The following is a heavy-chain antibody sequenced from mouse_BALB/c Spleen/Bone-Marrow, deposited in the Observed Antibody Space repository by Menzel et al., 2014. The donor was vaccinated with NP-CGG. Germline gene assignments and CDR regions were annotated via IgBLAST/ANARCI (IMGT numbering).Heavy chain of an antibody. CDR3: ARRGYGSSPFDY. Sequence: VHLVESGPELVRPGVSVKISCRGSGYTFXDYAMHWVKQSHAKSLEWIGVISTYSGNTNYNQKFKGKATMTVDKSSSTAYMELARLTSEDSAIYYCARRGYGSSPFDYWGQGTTLTVSS. D-gene: IGHD1-1*01. CDR2: ISTYSGNT. CDR1: GYTFXDYA. J-gene: IGHJ2*01. V-gene: IGHV1-67*01.